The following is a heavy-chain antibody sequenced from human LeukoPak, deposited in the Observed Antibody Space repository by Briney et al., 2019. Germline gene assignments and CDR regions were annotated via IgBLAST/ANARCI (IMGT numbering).Heavy chain of an antibody. V-gene: IGHV4-4*02. CDR1: CGSISCCNW. Sequence: PSGTLSLTCAVSCGSISCCNWVSWVRQPPGKGLEWIGEIYHSGSTNYNPSLKSRVTISVDKSKNQFSLKLSSVTAADTAAYYCASDSGELLDYWGQGTLVTVSS. CDR2: IYHSGST. D-gene: IGHD1-26*01. J-gene: IGHJ4*02. CDR3: ASDSGELLDY.